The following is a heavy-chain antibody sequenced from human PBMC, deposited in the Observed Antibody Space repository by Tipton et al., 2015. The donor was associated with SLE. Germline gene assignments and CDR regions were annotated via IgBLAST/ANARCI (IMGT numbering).Heavy chain of an antibody. Sequence: GSLRLSCAASGFIFSTNYMSWVRQAPGKGLEWVSLVYSGGNTFYADSVKGRFTISRDKSNNTLYLQLSSLRADDTAVYYCARDPGSGWFQFDYWGQGTLVTVSS. CDR1: GFIFSTNY. J-gene: IGHJ4*02. CDR2: VYSGGNT. V-gene: IGHV3-53*05. CDR3: ARDPGSGWFQFDY. D-gene: IGHD6-19*01.